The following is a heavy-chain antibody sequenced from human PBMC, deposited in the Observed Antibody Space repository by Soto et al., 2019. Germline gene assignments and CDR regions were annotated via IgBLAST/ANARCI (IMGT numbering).Heavy chain of an antibody. CDR1: GGTFSSYA. CDR3: ARARILAGGMDV. J-gene: IGHJ6*02. CDR2: IIPIFGTA. V-gene: IGHV1-69*13. Sequence: SVKVSCKASGGTFSSYAISWVRQAPGQGLEWMGGIIPIFGTANYAHKFQGRVTITADESTSTAYMELSSLRSEATAVYYCARARILAGGMDVWGQGTTVTVSS. D-gene: IGHD2-15*01.